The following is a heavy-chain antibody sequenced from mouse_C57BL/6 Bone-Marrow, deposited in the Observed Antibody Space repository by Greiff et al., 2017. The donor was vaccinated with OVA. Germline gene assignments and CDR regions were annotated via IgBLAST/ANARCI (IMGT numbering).Heavy chain of an antibody. D-gene: IGHD1-1*02. CDR3: TDDGDYYAMDY. Sequence: VQLQQSGAELVRPGASVKLSCTASGFNIKDDYTHWVKQRPEQGLEWIGWIDPENGDTEYASKFQGKATITADTSSNTAYLQLSSLTSEDTAVYYCTDDGDYYAMDYWGQGTSVTVTS. V-gene: IGHV14-4*01. CDR1: GFNIKDDY. J-gene: IGHJ4*01. CDR2: IDPENGDT.